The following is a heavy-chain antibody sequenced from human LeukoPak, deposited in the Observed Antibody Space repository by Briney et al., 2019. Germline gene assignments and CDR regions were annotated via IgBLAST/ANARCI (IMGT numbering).Heavy chain of an antibody. V-gene: IGHV3-74*01. CDR1: GFTFSRYW. Sequence: GGSLRLSCAASGFTFSRYWMYWVRQVPGKGLVWVSRINTDGSNTNYADSVKGRFTISRDNAKNTLYLQMNGLRAEDTAVYYCARDGRYYDSSGYFDPWGLGTLVTVSS. J-gene: IGHJ5*02. D-gene: IGHD3-22*01. CDR3: ARDGRYYDSSGYFDP. CDR2: INTDGSNT.